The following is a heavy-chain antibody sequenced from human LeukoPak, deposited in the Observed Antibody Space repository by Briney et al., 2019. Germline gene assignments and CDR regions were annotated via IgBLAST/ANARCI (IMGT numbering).Heavy chain of an antibody. Sequence: SGPRLVNPTQTLPLTCTFSGVSLTTRGVGVSWIRQPPGKALEGLALIFWNDDKRYSPSLKSRLTITKDTSKNQVVLTLTNLVPVDTATYYCAQRPLTAMVGFDYWGQGTLVTVSS. CDR3: AQRPLTAMVGFDY. V-gene: IGHV2-5*01. J-gene: IGHJ4*02. CDR1: GVSLTTRGVG. CDR2: IFWNDDK. D-gene: IGHD5-18*01.